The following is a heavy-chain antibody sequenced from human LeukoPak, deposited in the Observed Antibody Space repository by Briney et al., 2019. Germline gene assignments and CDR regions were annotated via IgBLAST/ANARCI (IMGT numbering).Heavy chain of an antibody. D-gene: IGHD5-12*01. Sequence: GGSLLLSSAASGFNFIDYSMNWVRRAPGKGGEWISYIGISSGNTKYADSVKGRFTISRDKARNSLYLQMNSLRVEDTAMYYCARDHRYAFDNWGHGTLVTVS. CDR1: GFNFIDYS. CDR3: ARDHRYAFDN. CDR2: IGISSGNT. J-gene: IGHJ4*01. V-gene: IGHV3-48*01.